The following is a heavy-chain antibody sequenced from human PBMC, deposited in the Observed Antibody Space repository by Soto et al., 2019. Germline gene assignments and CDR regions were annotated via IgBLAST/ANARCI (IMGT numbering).Heavy chain of an antibody. CDR2: IWYDGSNK. CDR3: ARDRWDIVVVPAAKTNPDLFDY. CDR1: GFTFSSYG. J-gene: IGHJ4*02. D-gene: IGHD2-2*01. V-gene: IGHV3-33*01. Sequence: PGGSLRLSCAASGFTFSSYGMHWVRQAPGKGLEWVAVIWYDGSNKYYADSVKGRFTISRDNSKNTLYLQMNSLRAEDTAVYYCARDRWDIVVVPAAKTNPDLFDYWGQGTLVTVSS.